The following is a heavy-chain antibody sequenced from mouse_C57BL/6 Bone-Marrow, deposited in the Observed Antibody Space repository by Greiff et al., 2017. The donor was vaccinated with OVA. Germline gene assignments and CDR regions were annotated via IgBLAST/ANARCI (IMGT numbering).Heavy chain of an antibody. CDR2: IYPGDGDT. V-gene: IGHV1-82*01. Sequence: VKLVESGPELVKPGASVKISCKASGYAFSSSWMNWVKQRPGKGLEWIGRIYPGDGDTNYNGKFKGKATLTADKSSSTAYMQLSSLTSEDSAVYFCAREPIYYYGSRKVFDYWGQGTTLTVSS. D-gene: IGHD1-1*01. CDR3: AREPIYYYGSRKVFDY. CDR1: GYAFSSSW. J-gene: IGHJ2*01.